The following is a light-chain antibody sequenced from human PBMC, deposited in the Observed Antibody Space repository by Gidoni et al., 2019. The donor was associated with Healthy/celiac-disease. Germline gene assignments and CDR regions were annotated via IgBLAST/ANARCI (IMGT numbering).Light chain of an antibody. CDR3: QQYNSYPWT. Sequence: TITCRASQSISSWLAWYQQKPGKAPKLLIYKASSLESGVPSRFSGSGSGTDFTLTISSLQPDDFATYYCQQYNSYPWTFXXXTKVEIK. CDR1: QSISSW. V-gene: IGKV1-5*03. J-gene: IGKJ1*01. CDR2: KAS.